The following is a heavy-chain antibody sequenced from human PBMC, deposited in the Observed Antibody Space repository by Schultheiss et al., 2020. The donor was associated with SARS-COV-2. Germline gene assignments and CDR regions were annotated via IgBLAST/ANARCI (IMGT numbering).Heavy chain of an antibody. Sequence: GGSLRLSCAASGFTFSSYAMSWVRQAPGKGLEWVANIKQDGSEKYYVDSVKGRFTISRDNAKNSLYLQMNSLRAEDTAVYYCARFGDFWSGYPDYWGQGTLVTVSS. CDR2: IKQDGSEK. CDR3: ARFGDFWSGYPDY. J-gene: IGHJ4*02. CDR1: GFTFSSYA. D-gene: IGHD3-3*01. V-gene: IGHV3-7*01.